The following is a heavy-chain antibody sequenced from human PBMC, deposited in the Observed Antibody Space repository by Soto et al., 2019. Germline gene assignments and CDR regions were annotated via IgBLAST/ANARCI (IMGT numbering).Heavy chain of an antibody. CDR1: GYSFTSYW. Sequence: PGESLKISCKGSGYSFTSYWIGWVRQMPGKGLEWMGIIYPGDSDTRYSPSFQGQVTISADKSISTAYLQWSSLKASDTAMYYCASLKVADYGESYYFDYWGQGTLVTVSS. CDR2: IYPGDSDT. J-gene: IGHJ4*02. D-gene: IGHD4-17*01. CDR3: ASLKVADYGESYYFDY. V-gene: IGHV5-51*01.